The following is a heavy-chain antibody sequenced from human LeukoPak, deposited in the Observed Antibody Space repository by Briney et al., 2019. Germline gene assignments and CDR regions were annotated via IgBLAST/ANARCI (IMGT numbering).Heavy chain of an antibody. Sequence: GGSLRLSCAASGFTFSSYAMNWVRQAPGKGLEWVSVISSTGGTTYYSDSVKGRFIISRDNSKNTLYLQMNSLRAEDTAVYNWAKAGIAVPATPEYCGQGTQVTVS. CDR2: ISSTGGTT. D-gene: IGHD6-19*01. CDR1: GFTFSSYA. J-gene: IGHJ4*02. V-gene: IGHV3-23*01. CDR3: AKAGIAVPATPEY.